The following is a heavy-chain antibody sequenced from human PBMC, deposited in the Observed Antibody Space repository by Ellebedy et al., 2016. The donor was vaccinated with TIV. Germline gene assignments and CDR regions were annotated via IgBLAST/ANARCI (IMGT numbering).Heavy chain of an antibody. D-gene: IGHD2-8*02. Sequence: GESLKISCVASGFTFSDYYMSWIRQAPGKGLEWVPTISTSSSYTKCADSVKGRFTVSRDDAKNSLYLHMNSLKAEDTAVYYCVRTGRPWFDYWGQGTLVTVSS. J-gene: IGHJ4*02. CDR1: GFTFSDYY. V-gene: IGHV3-11*06. CDR2: ISTSSSYT. CDR3: VRTGRPWFDY.